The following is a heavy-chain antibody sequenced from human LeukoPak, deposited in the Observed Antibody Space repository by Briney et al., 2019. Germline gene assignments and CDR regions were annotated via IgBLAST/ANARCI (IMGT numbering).Heavy chain of an antibody. CDR3: ARAQEGCSRASCYLEP. V-gene: IGHV4-4*02. D-gene: IGHD2-2*01. J-gene: IGHJ5*02. CDR1: GAFISSTNW. Sequence: SGTLSLTCAISGAFISSTNWWIWVRQPPGKGLEWIGEMHHSGRTNYNPSLKSRITISVDKSKNQVFLRLNSVAAADTALYYCARAQEGCSRASCYLEPWGQGTLVTVSS. CDR2: MHHSGRT.